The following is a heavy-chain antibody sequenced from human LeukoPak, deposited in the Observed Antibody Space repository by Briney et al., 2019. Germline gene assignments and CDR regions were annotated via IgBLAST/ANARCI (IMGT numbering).Heavy chain of an antibody. V-gene: IGHV1-8*01. CDR3: ARVPYYVWGSYRYFQLDV. D-gene: IGHD3-16*02. CDR2: MNPNSGNT. J-gene: IGHJ6*04. CDR1: GYTFTSYD. Sequence: ASVKVSCKASGYTFTSYDINWVRQATGQGLEWMGWMNPNSGNTGYAQKFRGRVAMTRNTSISTAYMELSSLRSEDTAVYYCARVPYYVWGSYRYFQLDVWGKGTTVTISS.